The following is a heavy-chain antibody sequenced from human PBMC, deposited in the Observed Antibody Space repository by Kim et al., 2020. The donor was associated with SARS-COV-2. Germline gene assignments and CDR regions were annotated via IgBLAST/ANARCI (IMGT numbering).Heavy chain of an antibody. V-gene: IGHV3-9*01. J-gene: IGHJ5*02. Sequence: GGSLRLSCAASGFTFGDYAMHWVRQAPGKGLEWVSGISWNSGSIGYADSVKGRFTISRDNAKNSLYLQMNSLRAEDTALYYCARDSGYIAGGWFDPWGQGTLVTVSS. CDR2: ISWNSGSI. CDR3: ARDSGYIAGGWFDP. D-gene: IGHD3-22*01. CDR1: GFTFGDYA.